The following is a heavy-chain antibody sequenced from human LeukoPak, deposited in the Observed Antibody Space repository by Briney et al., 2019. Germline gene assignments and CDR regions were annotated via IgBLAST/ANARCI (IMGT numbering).Heavy chain of an antibody. V-gene: IGHV3-21*01. Sequence: GGSLRLSCAASGFTFSSYSMNWVRQAPGKGLEWVSSISSSSSYIYYEDSVKGRFTISRDNAKNSLYLQMHSLRAADTAVYYCTHSSGNDYWGQGTLVTVSS. CDR2: ISSSSSYI. J-gene: IGHJ4*02. CDR3: THSSGNDY. CDR1: GFTFSSYS. D-gene: IGHD3-22*01.